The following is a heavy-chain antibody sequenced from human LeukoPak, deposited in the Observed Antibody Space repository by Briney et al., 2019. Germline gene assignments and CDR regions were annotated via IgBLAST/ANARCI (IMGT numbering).Heavy chain of an antibody. J-gene: IGHJ4*02. V-gene: IGHV3-23*01. CDR3: AKDRQVLLRTVSGY. CDR2: ISGSGGST. CDR1: GFTFSSYA. D-gene: IGHD3-16*01. Sequence: PGGSLRLSCAASGFTFSSYAMSWVRQAPGKGLEWVSAISGSGGSTYYADSVKGRFTISRDNSKNTLYLQMNSLRAEDTAVYYRAKDRQVLLRTVSGYWGQGTLVTVSS.